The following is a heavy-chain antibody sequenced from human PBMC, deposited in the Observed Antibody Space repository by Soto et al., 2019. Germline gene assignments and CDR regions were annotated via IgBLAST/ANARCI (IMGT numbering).Heavy chain of an antibody. J-gene: IGHJ4*02. Sequence: PGGSLRLSCAASGFTFSSYGMHWVRQAPGKGLEWVAVIWYDGSNKYYADSVKGRFTISRDNSKNTLYLQMNSLRAEDTAVYYCARDYVVPAAMPLDYWGQGTLVTVSS. CDR3: ARDYVVPAAMPLDY. V-gene: IGHV3-33*01. CDR2: IWYDGSNK. D-gene: IGHD2-2*01. CDR1: GFTFSSYG.